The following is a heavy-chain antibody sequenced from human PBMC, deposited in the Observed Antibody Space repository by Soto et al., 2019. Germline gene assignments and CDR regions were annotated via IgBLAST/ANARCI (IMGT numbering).Heavy chain of an antibody. CDR1: GYTFTSYY. CDR2: INPSGGST. D-gene: IGHD5-12*01. CDR3: AKERSSGYYFFDN. J-gene: IGHJ4*02. Sequence: ASVKVSCKASGYTFTSYYMHWVRQAPGQGLEWMGIINPSGGSTSYAQKFQGRVTMTRDTSTSTVYMELSSLRAEDTAIYYCAKERSSGYYFFDNWGQGTLVTVSS. V-gene: IGHV1-46*01.